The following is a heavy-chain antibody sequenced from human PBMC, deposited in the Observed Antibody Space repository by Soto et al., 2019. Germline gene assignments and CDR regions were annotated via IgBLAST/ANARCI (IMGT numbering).Heavy chain of an antibody. V-gene: IGHV1-18*01. J-gene: IGHJ4*02. CDR1: GYTFTNYG. CDR3: ARGLTFGGVIVTKGGFDY. Sequence: QVQLVQSGAEVKKPGASVKVSCKAAGYTFTNYGISWVRQAPGQGLEWMGWISRYNGNTNYAQKFQGRITMTTDTSTSTADMELRSLRSADTAVYSCARGLTFGGVIVTKGGFDYWGQGTLVTVSS. CDR2: ISRYNGNT. D-gene: IGHD3-16*02.